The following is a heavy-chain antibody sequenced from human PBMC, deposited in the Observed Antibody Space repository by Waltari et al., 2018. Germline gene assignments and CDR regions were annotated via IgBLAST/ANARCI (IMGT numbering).Heavy chain of an antibody. J-gene: IGHJ4*02. CDR2: IYYSGRT. CDR3: ATLDNWNYENDY. D-gene: IGHD1-7*01. Sequence: QLQLQESGPGLVKPSETLSLTCTVSGGSISSSSYYWGWIRQPPGKGLEWIGSIYYSGRTYYNPSLKSRVTISVDTSKNQFSLKLSSVTAADTAVYYCATLDNWNYENDYWGQGTLVTVSS. V-gene: IGHV4-39*07. CDR1: GGSISSSSYY.